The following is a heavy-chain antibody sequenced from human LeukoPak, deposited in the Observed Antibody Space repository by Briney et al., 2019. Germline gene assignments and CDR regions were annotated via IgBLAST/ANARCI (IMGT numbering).Heavy chain of an antibody. CDR2: IYYSGST. J-gene: IGHJ4*02. Sequence: PSETLSLTCTVSGGSISSYYWSWIRQPPGKGLEWIGYIYYSGSTNYNPSLKSRVTISVDTSKNQFSLKLSSVTAADTAVYYCARGRGRVFDYWGQGTLVTVSS. V-gene: IGHV4-59*01. CDR1: GGSISSYY. D-gene: IGHD3-10*01. CDR3: ARGRGRVFDY.